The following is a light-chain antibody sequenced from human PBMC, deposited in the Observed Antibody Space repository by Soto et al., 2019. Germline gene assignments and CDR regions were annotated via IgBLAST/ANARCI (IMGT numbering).Light chain of an antibody. J-gene: IGKJ1*01. V-gene: IGKV3D-20*01. CDR1: QSVSSNY. Sequence: EIVLTPSPAILPLSPGERAALSCGASQSVSSNYLAWYQQKPGLAPRLLIEEASRRATGIPDRFSGSGSGADFILSVRRREPEDLAVYYCQRYGSSPRTCGEGTKVEFK. CDR2: EAS. CDR3: QRYGSSPRT.